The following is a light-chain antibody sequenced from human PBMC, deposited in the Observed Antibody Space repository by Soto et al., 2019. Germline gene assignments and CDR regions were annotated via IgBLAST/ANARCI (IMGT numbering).Light chain of an antibody. Sequence: DIQMTQSPSSLSASVGDRVTITCRASQSISNYLNWYQQKPGKAPKLLMYAAYSLQSGVPSRFSGSGSGTDFTLTISSRQPEYFATYYCQQSYSTPRTFGQGTKVEIK. CDR3: QQSYSTPRT. CDR1: QSISNY. V-gene: IGKV1-39*01. J-gene: IGKJ1*01. CDR2: AAY.